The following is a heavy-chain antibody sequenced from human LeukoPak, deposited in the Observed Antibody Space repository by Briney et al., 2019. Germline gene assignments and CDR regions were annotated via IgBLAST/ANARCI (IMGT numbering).Heavy chain of an antibody. CDR1: GFTFTNAW. J-gene: IGHJ4*02. V-gene: IGHV3-15*07. Sequence: GGSLRLSCAASGFTFTNAWMNWVRQAPGKGLEWVGRIKSKADGETIDYAAPVEGRFTFSRDDSKNMLYLQMNGLKSEDTAVYYCSTLTSRGLSDSWGQGTLVTVSS. CDR3: STLTSRGLSDS. CDR2: IKSKADGETI. D-gene: IGHD1-20*01.